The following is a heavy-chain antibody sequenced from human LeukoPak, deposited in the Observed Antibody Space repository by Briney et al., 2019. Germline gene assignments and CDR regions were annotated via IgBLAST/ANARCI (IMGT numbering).Heavy chain of an antibody. V-gene: IGHV4-34*01. CDR3: ARAELEDETYYYYGMDV. J-gene: IGHJ6*02. Sequence: SETLSLTCAVYGGSFSGYYWSWIRQPPGKGLEWIGEINHSGSTNYNPSLKSRVTISVDTSKNQFSLKLSSVTAADTAVYYCARAELEDETYYYYGMDVWGQGTTVTVSS. D-gene: IGHD1-1*01. CDR1: GGSFSGYY. CDR2: INHSGST.